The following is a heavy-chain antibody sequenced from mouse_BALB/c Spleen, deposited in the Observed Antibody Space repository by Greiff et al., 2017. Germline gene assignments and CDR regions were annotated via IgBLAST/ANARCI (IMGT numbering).Heavy chain of an antibody. CDR2: ISSGSSTI. V-gene: IGHV5-17*02. CDR1: GFTFSSFG. Sequence: DVKLVESGGGLVQPGGSRKLSCAASGFTFSSFGMHWVRQAPEKGLEWVAYISSGSSTIYYADTVKGRFTISRDNPKNTLFLQMTSLRSEDTAMYYCARSGHYDGYAMDYWGQGTSVTVSS. CDR3: ARSGHYDGYAMDY. J-gene: IGHJ4*01. D-gene: IGHD1-2*01.